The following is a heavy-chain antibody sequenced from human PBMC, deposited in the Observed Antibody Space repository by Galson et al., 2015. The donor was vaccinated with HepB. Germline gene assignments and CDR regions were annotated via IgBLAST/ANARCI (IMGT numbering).Heavy chain of an antibody. CDR3: ARSYSSSWFIYFQH. D-gene: IGHD6-13*01. J-gene: IGHJ1*01. CDR2: ISSSGASA. CDR1: GFIFSDYY. V-gene: IGHV3-11*01. Sequence: SLRLSCAASGFIFSDYYMSWIRQAPGKGLEWVSYISSSGASAYYADSVEGRFTISRDNAKNSLYLQMNSLRAEDTAVYYCARSYSSSWFIYFQHWSQGTLVTVSS.